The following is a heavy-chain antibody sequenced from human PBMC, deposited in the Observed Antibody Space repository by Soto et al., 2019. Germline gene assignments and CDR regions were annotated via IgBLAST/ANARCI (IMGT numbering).Heavy chain of an antibody. Sequence: SETLSLTCTVSGGSISSYYWSWIRQPPGKGLEWIGYIYYSGSTNYNPSLKSRVTISVDTSKNQFSLKLSSVTAADTAVYYCARDSLIGYSYSWFDPWGQGTLVTV. D-gene: IGHD5-18*01. CDR3: ARDSLIGYSYSWFDP. CDR1: GGSISSYY. CDR2: IYYSGST. J-gene: IGHJ5*02. V-gene: IGHV4-59*01.